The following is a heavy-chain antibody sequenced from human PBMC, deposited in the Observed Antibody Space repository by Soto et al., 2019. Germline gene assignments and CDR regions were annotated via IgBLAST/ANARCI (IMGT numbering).Heavy chain of an antibody. J-gene: IGHJ4*02. CDR3: AKDREYCGSWKTPNY. D-gene: IGHD3-10*01. Sequence: EGQLLESGGGLVQPGGSLRLSCAASGFTFSTYAMSWVRQAPGMRREWVSGISGSGATTYYADSVKGRFTISRDNSNNTLYLQMNRLRAEDTALYYCAKDREYCGSWKTPNYWGPGTLVTGSS. CDR1: GFTFSTYA. V-gene: IGHV3-23*01. CDR2: ISGSGATT.